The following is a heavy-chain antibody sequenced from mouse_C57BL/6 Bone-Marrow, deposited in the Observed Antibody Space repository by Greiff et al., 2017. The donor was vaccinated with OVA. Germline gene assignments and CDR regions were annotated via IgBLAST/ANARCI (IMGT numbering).Heavy chain of an antibody. CDR1: GYTFTSYT. Sequence: QVHVKQSGAELARPGASVKMSCKASGYTFTSYTIHWVKQRPGQGLEWIGYIDPTNDYTNYNQKFKGKATLTADKSSSTAYMQLSSLTSEDSAVYYCTRGYYLDYWCQGTTLTVSS. J-gene: IGHJ2*01. CDR3: TRGYYLDY. CDR2: IDPTNDYT. V-gene: IGHV1-4*01.